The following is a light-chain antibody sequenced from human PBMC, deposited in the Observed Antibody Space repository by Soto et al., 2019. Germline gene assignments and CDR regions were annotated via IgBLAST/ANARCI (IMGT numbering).Light chain of an antibody. J-gene: IGLJ3*02. CDR1: SSNVGTYNL. CDR3: CSHGCGTSWV. Sequence: QSVLTQPASISASPGQSITISCTGTSSNVGTYNLVSWYQQHPGTAPKLIIYEVTKRPSGVSNRFSASKSGNTASLTISGLQPEDEAHYYCCSHGCGTSWVFGGGTKVTVL. V-gene: IGLV2-23*02. CDR2: EVT.